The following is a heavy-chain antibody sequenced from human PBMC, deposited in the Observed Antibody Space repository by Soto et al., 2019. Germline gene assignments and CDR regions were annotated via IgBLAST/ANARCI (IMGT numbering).Heavy chain of an antibody. J-gene: IGHJ5*02. CDR3: AKDNCISTSCYRLYNWFDP. Sequence: PGGLLRLSCAASGISFTTPWMTWIRQAPGKGLEWVANIKYDGSEKYYVDSVKGRFTISRDNAKNSLYLQMNSLRAEDTAVYYCAKDNCISTSCYRLYNWFDPWGQGTLVTVSS. CDR2: IKYDGSEK. D-gene: IGHD2-2*01. CDR1: GISFTTPW. V-gene: IGHV3-7*04.